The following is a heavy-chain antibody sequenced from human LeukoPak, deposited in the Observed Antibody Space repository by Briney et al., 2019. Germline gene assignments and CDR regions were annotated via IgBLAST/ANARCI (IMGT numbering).Heavy chain of an antibody. CDR2: IHYTGST. J-gene: IGHJ5*02. D-gene: IGHD3-10*01. Sequence: SETLSLTCAVYGGSFSGYYWSWIRQSPGKGLECIGYIHYTGSTNYNPSLKSRVTISVETSKNQFSLKLKSVTAADTAVYYCARGGYYGSGNDFRFDPWGQGTLVTISS. CDR3: ARGGYYGSGNDFRFDP. CDR1: GGSFSGYY. V-gene: IGHV4-59*01.